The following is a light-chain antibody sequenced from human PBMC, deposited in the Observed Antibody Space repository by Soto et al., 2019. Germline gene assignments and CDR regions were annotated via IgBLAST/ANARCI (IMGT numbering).Light chain of an antibody. CDR2: DNN. J-gene: IGLJ2*01. CDR3: GTWDSSLSDVV. V-gene: IGLV1-51*01. Sequence: QSVLTQPPSVSAAPGQKVTISCSGGSSNLGNNYVSWYQQLPGTAPKLLIYDNNKRPSGIPDRFSGSKSGTSATLGITGLQTGDEAHYYSGTWDSSLSDVVCCGGTKRTVL. CDR1: SSNLGNNY.